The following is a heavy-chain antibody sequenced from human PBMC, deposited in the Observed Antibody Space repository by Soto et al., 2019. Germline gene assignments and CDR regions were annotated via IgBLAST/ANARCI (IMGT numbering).Heavy chain of an antibody. CDR1: GFTVSSNY. Sequence: HPGGSLRLSCAASGFTVSSNYMSWVRQAPGKGLEWVSVIYSGGSTYYADSVKGRFTISRDNSKNTLYLQMNSLRAEDTAVYYCARAEPPRWQLYYHYGMDVWGQGTTVTVSS. CDR2: IYSGGST. V-gene: IGHV3-53*01. J-gene: IGHJ6*02. CDR3: ARAEPPRWQLYYHYGMDV. D-gene: IGHD2-15*01.